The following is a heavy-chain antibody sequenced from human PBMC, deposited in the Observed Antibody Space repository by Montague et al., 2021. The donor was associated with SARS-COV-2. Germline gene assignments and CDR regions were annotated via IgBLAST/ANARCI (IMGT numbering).Heavy chain of an antibody. J-gene: IGHJ6*02. V-gene: IGHV3-66*02. D-gene: IGHD3-10*01. CDR1: GFTVSSNY. Sequence: SLRLSCPASGFTVSSNYMSWVRQAPGKGLEWVSVIYSGGSTYYAXXVKGRFTISRDNSKNTLYLQMNSLRAEDTAVYYCARDQRRYGSGSYYGPHYYYYGMDVWGQGTTVTVSS. CDR2: IYSGGST. CDR3: ARDQRRYGSGSYYGPHYYYYGMDV.